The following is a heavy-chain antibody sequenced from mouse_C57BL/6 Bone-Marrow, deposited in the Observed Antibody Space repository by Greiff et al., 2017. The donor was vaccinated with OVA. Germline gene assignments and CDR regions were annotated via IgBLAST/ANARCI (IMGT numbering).Heavy chain of an antibody. CDR3: ARSSYYYYAMDY. D-gene: IGHD6-5*01. J-gene: IGHJ4*01. CDR2: IRNKANGYTT. CDR1: GFTFTDYY. V-gene: IGHV7-3*01. Sequence: EVKLVESGGGLVQPGGSLSLSCAASGFTFTDYYMSWVRQPPGKALEWLGFIRNKANGYTTEYSASVKGRFTISRDNSQSILYLQMNALRAEDSATYYCARSSYYYYAMDYWGQGTSVTVSS.